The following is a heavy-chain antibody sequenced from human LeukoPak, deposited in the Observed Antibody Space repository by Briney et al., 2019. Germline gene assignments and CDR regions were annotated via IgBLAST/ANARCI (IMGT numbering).Heavy chain of an antibody. D-gene: IGHD1-26*01. Sequence: PGGSLRLSCAASGFTFSSYGMSWVRQAPGKGLEWVSAISGSGGSTYYADSVKGRFTISRDNSKNTLYLQMNSLRAEDTAVYYCAKGSGSYPDYFDYWGQGTLVTVSS. V-gene: IGHV3-23*01. CDR2: ISGSGGST. CDR3: AKGSGSYPDYFDY. J-gene: IGHJ4*02. CDR1: GFTFSSYG.